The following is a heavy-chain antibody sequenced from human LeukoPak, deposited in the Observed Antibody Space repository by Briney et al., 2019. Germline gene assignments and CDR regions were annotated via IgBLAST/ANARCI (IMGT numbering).Heavy chain of an antibody. D-gene: IGHD2-2*03. Sequence: GGSLRLSCAASGLPFSSYPMSWVRHAPGEGVESVSAISDSGGSTYYADSVKGRFTISRDNSKNSLYLQMNSLRAEDTAVYYCARDRTGYFTFDYWGQGTLVTVSS. CDR1: GLPFSSYP. CDR3: ARDRTGYFTFDY. CDR2: ISDSGGST. J-gene: IGHJ4*02. V-gene: IGHV3-23*01.